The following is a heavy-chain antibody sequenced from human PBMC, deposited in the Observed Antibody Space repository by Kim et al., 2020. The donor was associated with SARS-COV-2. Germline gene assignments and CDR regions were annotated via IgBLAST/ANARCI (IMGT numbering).Heavy chain of an antibody. V-gene: IGHV4-59*11. CDR2: IYYSGST. Sequence: SETLSLTCTVSGGSISTHYWSWIRQPPEKGLEWIGYIYYSGSTNYSPSLKSRVTISVDTSKNQFSLKLTSVTAADTAVYYCARAGSLASPFDYWGHGTLV. D-gene: IGHD3-10*01. J-gene: IGHJ4*01. CDR1: GGSISTHY. CDR3: ARAGSLASPFDY.